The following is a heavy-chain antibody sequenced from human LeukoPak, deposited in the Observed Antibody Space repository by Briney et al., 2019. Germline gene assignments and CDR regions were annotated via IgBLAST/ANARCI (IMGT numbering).Heavy chain of an antibody. J-gene: IGHJ3*02. CDR1: GGSISSGGYY. CDR2: IYHSGST. Sequence: PSQTLSLTCTVSGGSISSGGYYWSWLRQPPGKGLEWIGYIYHSGSTYYNPSLKSRVTISVDRSKNQFSLKLSSVTAADTAVYYCARYLGVAFDIWGQGTMVTVSS. D-gene: IGHD2-8*01. V-gene: IGHV4-30-2*01. CDR3: ARYLGVAFDI.